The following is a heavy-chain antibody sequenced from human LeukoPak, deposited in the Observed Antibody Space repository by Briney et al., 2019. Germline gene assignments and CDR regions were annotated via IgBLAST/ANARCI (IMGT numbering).Heavy chain of an antibody. D-gene: IGHD1-26*01. V-gene: IGHV1-2*02. CDR1: EYTFTCYY. J-gene: IGHJ4*02. Sequence: ASVKVSCKASEYTFTCYYMHWVRQAPGQGLEWMGWINPNSGGTNYAQKFQGRVTMTRDTSISTAYMELSRLRSDDTAVYYCARGTQWELLHYFDYWGQGTLVTVSS. CDR3: ARGTQWELLHYFDY. CDR2: INPNSGGT.